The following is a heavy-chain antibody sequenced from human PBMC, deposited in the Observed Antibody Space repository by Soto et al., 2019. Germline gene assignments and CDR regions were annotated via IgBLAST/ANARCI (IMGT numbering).Heavy chain of an antibody. CDR3: ARDRLMVRGVIILQVYGMDV. Sequence: SETLSLTCTVSGGSISSGGYYWSWIRQHPGKGLEWIGYIYYSGSTYYNPSLKSRVTISVDTSKNQFSLKLSSVTAADTAVYYCARDRLMVRGVIILQVYGMDVWGQGTTVTVS. V-gene: IGHV4-31*03. J-gene: IGHJ6*02. CDR2: IYYSGST. CDR1: GGSISSGGYY. D-gene: IGHD3-10*01.